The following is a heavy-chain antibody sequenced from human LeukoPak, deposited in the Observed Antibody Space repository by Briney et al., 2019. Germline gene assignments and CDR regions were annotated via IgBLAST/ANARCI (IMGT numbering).Heavy chain of an antibody. J-gene: IGHJ6*03. CDR3: ARDLRSTMVRGVIAYYYYYMDV. Sequence: SVKVSCKASGGTFSSYAISWVRQAPGQGLEWMGGIIPIFGTANYAQKFEGRVTITADESTSTAYMELSSLRSEDTAVYYCARDLRSTMVRGVIAYYYYYMDVWGKGATVTVSS. CDR1: GGTFSSYA. CDR2: IIPIFGTA. V-gene: IGHV1-69*01. D-gene: IGHD3-10*01.